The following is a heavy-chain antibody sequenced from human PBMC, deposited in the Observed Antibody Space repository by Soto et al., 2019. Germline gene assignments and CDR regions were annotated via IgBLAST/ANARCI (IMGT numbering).Heavy chain of an antibody. V-gene: IGHV3-33*01. D-gene: IGHD6-13*01. Sequence: GGSLRLSCAASGFIFSSYGMHWVRQAPGKGLEWVAVIWYDGSNKYYADSVKGRFTISRDNSKNTLYLQMNSLRAEDTAVYYCARSNSSIWYGVYHYYYGMDVWGQGTTVTVSS. CDR1: GFIFSSYG. CDR2: IWYDGSNK. J-gene: IGHJ6*02. CDR3: ARSNSSIWYGVYHYYYGMDV.